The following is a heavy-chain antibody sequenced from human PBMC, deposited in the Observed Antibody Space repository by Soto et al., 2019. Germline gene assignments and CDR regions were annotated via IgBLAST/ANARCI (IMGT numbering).Heavy chain of an antibody. Sequence: PSETLSLTCTGSGGSMSSNYWSWIRQSPAKGLEWIGFVYYGGTNYNPSFESRVTMSVDTPKKQFSLELSDVTAADTAVYYCVSYRGAFYFDHWGQGTLVTVSS. J-gene: IGHJ4*02. V-gene: IGHV4-59*01. CDR2: VYYGGT. CDR1: GGSMSSNY. D-gene: IGHD4-4*01. CDR3: VSYRGAFYFDH.